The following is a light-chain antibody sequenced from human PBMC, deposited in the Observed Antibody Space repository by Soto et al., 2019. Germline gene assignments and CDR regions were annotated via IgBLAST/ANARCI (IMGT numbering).Light chain of an antibody. CDR2: EVS. CDR1: SSDVGSYNL. Sequence: QAVVTQPASVSGSPGQSITISCTGTSSDVGSYNLVSWYQQHPGKAPKLMIYEVSKRPSGVSNRFSGSKSGNTASLTISGLQAEDEADYYCCSHAGSSTLVVFGGGTKLTVL. V-gene: IGLV2-23*02. CDR3: CSHAGSSTLVV. J-gene: IGLJ2*01.